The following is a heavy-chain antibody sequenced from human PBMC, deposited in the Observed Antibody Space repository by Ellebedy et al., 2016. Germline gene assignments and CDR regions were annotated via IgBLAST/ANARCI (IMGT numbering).Heavy chain of an antibody. J-gene: IGHJ4*02. CDR2: IMKDGSEK. D-gene: IGHD6-19*01. CDR3: AREGSGWNRLDY. Sequence: GESLKISXAASGFTFSSYWMTWVRQAPGKGLEWLANIMKDGSEKYYVDSVKGRFTISRDNAKNSVYLQINSLKVEDTAVYYCAREGSGWNRLDYWGQGTLVTVSS. CDR1: GFTFSSYW. V-gene: IGHV3-7*01.